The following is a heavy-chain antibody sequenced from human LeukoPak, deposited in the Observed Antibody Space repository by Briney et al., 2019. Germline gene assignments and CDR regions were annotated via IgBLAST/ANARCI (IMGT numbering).Heavy chain of an antibody. V-gene: IGHV4-34*01. Sequence: KPSETLSLTCAVYGGSFSGYYWSWIRQPPGKGLEWIGEINHSGSTNYNPSLKSRVTISVDTSKNQFSLKLSSVTAADTAVYYCARHWDITGYHEYFQNWGQGTLVTVFS. CDR3: ARHWDITGYHEYFQN. D-gene: IGHD3-9*01. CDR2: INHSGST. J-gene: IGHJ1*01. CDR1: GGSFSGYY.